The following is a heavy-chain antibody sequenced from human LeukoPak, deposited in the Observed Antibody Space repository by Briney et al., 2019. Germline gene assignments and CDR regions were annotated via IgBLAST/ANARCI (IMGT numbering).Heavy chain of an antibody. Sequence: SETLSLTCTVSGGSISSYYWSWIRQPPGKGLEWIGYIYYSGSTNYNPSLKSRVTISVDTSKNQFSLKLSSVTAADTAVYYCASSPRGSGYFDYWGQGTLVTVSS. CDR3: ASSPRGSGYFDY. D-gene: IGHD3-10*01. J-gene: IGHJ4*02. CDR2: IYYSGST. V-gene: IGHV4-59*08. CDR1: GGSISSYY.